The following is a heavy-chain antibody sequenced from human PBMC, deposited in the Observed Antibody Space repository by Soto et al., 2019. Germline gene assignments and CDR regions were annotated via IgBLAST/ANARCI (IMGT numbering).Heavy chain of an antibody. CDR2: IYSGGRT. Sequence: EVQLVESGGDLVQPGGSLRLSCAASGFTVSSNYMSWVRQAPGKGLEWVSVIYSGGRTYYADSVKGRFTISRDNSKNTLYLQMNSLRAEDTAVYYCARDQWYSSSRYPVWGQGTLVNVSS. CDR1: GFTVSSNY. D-gene: IGHD6-13*01. V-gene: IGHV3-66*01. CDR3: ARDQWYSSSRYPV. J-gene: IGHJ4*02.